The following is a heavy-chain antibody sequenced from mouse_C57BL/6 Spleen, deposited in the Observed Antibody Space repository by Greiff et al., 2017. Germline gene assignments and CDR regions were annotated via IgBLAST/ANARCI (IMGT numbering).Heavy chain of an antibody. J-gene: IGHJ3*01. CDR3: AGGWIREAWFAY. V-gene: IGHV1-53*01. CDR1: GYTFTSYW. D-gene: IGHD2-3*01. Sequence: VQLKQPGTELVKPGASVKLSCKASGYTFTSYWMHWVKQRPGQGLEWIGNINPSNGGTNYNEKFKSKATLTVDKSSSTAYMQLSSLTSEDSAVYYCAGGWIREAWFAYWGQGTLVTVSA. CDR2: INPSNGGT.